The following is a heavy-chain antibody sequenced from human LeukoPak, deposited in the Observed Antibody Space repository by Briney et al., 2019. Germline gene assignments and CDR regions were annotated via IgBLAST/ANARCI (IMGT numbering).Heavy chain of an antibody. J-gene: IGHJ1*01. CDR2: ISKSSGTI. Sequence: GGSLRLSCAASGFTFSDYAMNWVRQAPGKGLEWVSYISKSSGTIYHADSVRGRFTISRDNFKNTLHLETNNLRAEDTAIYYCAYQATTITTPPEHWGQGTLVTVSS. D-gene: IGHD4-11*01. CDR1: GFTFSDYA. CDR3: AYQATTITTPPEH. V-gene: IGHV3-48*01.